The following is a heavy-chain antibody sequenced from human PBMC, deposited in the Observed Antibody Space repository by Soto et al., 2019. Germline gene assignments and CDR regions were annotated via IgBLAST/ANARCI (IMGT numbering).Heavy chain of an antibody. Sequence: ASVKVSCKASGYTFTSYGISWVRQAPGQGLEWMGWISAYNGNTNYARKLQGRVTMTTDTSTSTAYMELRSLRSDDTAVYYCAREGRYSSGYYHPDPFDIWGQGTTGTGS. J-gene: IGHJ3*02. V-gene: IGHV1-18*04. CDR3: AREGRYSSGYYHPDPFDI. D-gene: IGHD3-22*01. CDR1: GYTFTSYG. CDR2: ISAYNGNT.